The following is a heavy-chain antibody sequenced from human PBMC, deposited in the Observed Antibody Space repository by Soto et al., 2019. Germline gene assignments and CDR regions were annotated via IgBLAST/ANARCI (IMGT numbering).Heavy chain of an antibody. CDR1: GFSLSTSGVG. CDR2: IYWDDDK. CDR3: AHSLIYRTKAVTGTFDF. Sequence: QITLKESGPTLVKPTQTLTLTCTFSGFSLSTSGVGVGWIRQPPGKALEWLALIYWDDDKPYSPSLKSRLTITKDTSKNQVVLTMTNMDPVDTATYYCAHSLIYRTKAVTGTFDFWGQGTLVTVSS. J-gene: IGHJ4*02. V-gene: IGHV2-5*02. D-gene: IGHD2-15*01.